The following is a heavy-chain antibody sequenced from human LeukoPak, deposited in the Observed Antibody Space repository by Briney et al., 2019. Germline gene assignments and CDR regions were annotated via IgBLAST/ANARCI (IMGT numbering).Heavy chain of an antibody. CDR2: LYTSGST. V-gene: IGHV4-4*07. J-gene: IGHJ6*03. CDR1: GGSISSYY. CDR3: ARGGIAPPGYYYYYQMDV. D-gene: IGHD6-13*01. Sequence: SETLSLTCTVSGGSISSYYWSWIRQPAGKGLEWIGRLYTSGSTNYNPSLKSRITLSSDTSRNQFSLKLSSVTAADTAVYYCARGGIAPPGYYYYYQMDVWGKGTTVTVSS.